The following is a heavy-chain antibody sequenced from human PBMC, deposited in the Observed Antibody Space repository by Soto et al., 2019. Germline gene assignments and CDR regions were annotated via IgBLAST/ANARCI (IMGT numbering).Heavy chain of an antibody. CDR3: ARDSRDFWSGYFPYYYYYYGMDV. CDR1: GFTFSSYG. CDR2: IWYDGSNK. D-gene: IGHD3-3*01. Sequence: PGGSLRLSCAASGFTFSSYGMHWVRQAPGKGLEWVAVIWYDGSNKYYADSVKGRFTISRDNSKNTLYLQMNSLRAEDTAVYYCARDSRDFWSGYFPYYYYYYGMDVWGQGTTVTVSS. V-gene: IGHV3-33*01. J-gene: IGHJ6*02.